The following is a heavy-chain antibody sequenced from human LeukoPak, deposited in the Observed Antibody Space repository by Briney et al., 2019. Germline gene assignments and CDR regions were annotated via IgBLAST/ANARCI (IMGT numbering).Heavy chain of an antibody. CDR3: ARDDTSATRHAFDI. J-gene: IGHJ3*02. Sequence: SETLSLTCAVSGGSFSGYYWSWIRQPPGKGLEWIGEINHSGSTNYNPSLKSRVTISVDTSKNQFSLKLSSVTAADTAVYYCARDDTSATRHAFDIWGQGTMVTVSS. CDR2: INHSGST. D-gene: IGHD3-22*01. V-gene: IGHV4-34*01. CDR1: GGSFSGYY.